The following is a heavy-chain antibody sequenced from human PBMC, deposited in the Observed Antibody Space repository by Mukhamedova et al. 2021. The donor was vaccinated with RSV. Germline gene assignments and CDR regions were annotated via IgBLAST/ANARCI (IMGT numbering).Heavy chain of an antibody. D-gene: IGHD6-19*01. Sequence: IRQPAGKGLEWIGRIYTSGSTNYNPSLKSRVTISVDTSKNQFSLKLSSVTAADTAVYYFAKDYAGWSYFYYCGQGTLVTVSS. J-gene: IGHJ4*02. CDR2: IYTSGST. V-gene: IGHV4-61*02. CDR3: AKDYAGWSYFYY.